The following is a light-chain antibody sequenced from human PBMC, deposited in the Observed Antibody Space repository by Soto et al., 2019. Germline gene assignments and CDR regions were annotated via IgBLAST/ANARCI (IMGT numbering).Light chain of an antibody. CDR1: STDVGSYNL. J-gene: IGLJ2*01. V-gene: IGLV2-23*01. CDR2: EDK. CDR3: CSYAGSNTVV. Sequence: QSALTQPASVSGSPGQSITISCTGTSTDVGSYNLVSWFQQHPGKAPKLMLYEDKKRPSGVSNRFSGSKSGYTASLTISGLQAEDEADYYSCSYAGSNTVVFGGGTKLTVL.